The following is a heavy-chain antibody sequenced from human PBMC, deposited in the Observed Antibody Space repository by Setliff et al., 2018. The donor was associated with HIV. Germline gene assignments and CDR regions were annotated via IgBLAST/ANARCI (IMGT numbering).Heavy chain of an antibody. V-gene: IGHV3-49*03. Sequence: GGSLRLSCAASGFTFSDYYMNWIRQAPGKGLEWVGFIRSNPYGGTTEYAASVRGRFTISRDDSKSIAYLQMNSLKTEDTAVYYCTRAIITMIRGVIALDSWGRGALVTVSS. J-gene: IGHJ4*02. D-gene: IGHD3-10*01. CDR1: GFTFSDYY. CDR2: IRSNPYGGTT. CDR3: TRAIITMIRGVIALDS.